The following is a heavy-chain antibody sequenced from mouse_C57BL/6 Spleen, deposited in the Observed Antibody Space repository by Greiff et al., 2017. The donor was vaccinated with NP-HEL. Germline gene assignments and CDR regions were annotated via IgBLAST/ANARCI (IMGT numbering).Heavy chain of an antibody. CDR2: INPSTGGT. CDR3: ARLGTFMDY. D-gene: IGHD3-3*01. Sequence: EVQLVESGPELVKPGASVKISCKASGYSFTGYYMNWVKQSPEKSLEWIGEINPSTGGTTYNQKFKAKATLTVDKSSSTAYMQLKSLTSEDSAVYYCARLGTFMDYWGQGTSVTVSS. V-gene: IGHV1-42*01. J-gene: IGHJ4*01. CDR1: GYSFTGYY.